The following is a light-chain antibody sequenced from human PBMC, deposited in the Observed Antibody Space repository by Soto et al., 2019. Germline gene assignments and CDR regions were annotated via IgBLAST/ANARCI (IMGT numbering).Light chain of an antibody. J-gene: IGKJ2*01. Sequence: AIRMTQSPSSLSASTGDRVTITCRASQGISSYLAWYQQKPGKAPKLLFYAASTLQSGVPSRFSGSGSGTDFTLTISCLQSEDFATYYCQQYYSYMYTFGQGTKLEIK. CDR3: QQYYSYMYT. CDR1: QGISSY. CDR2: AAS. V-gene: IGKV1-8*01.